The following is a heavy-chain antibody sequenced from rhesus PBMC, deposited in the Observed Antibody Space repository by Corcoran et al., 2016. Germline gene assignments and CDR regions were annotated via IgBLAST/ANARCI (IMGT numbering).Heavy chain of an antibody. D-gene: IGHD3-16*01. J-gene: IGHJ4*01. Sequence: QVQLQESGPGLVKPSEPLSLTCAVSGNSIRRGYYSWSWIRQPPGSGLKWIGYTTYSGSTTYNPPLTIRFTISSDTSKNQFSLKLSSVIAAHTAVYYCAKLGDYSGISYFDYWGQGVLVTVSS. CDR3: AKLGDYSGISYFDY. CDR1: GNSIRRGYYS. V-gene: IGHV4-122*02. CDR2: TTYSGST.